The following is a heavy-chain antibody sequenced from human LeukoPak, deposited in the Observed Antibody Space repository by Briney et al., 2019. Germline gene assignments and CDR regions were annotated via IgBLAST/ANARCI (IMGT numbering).Heavy chain of an antibody. CDR2: ISSSSSYI. V-gene: IGHV3-21*04. Sequence: GGSLRLSCAASGFTFRSYNLNWVRQAPGKGLEWVSSISSSSSYIYYADSVKGRFTISRDNSKNTLYLQMNSLRSDDTAVYYCARDRGMAAAGDNDLDYWGQGTLVTVSS. J-gene: IGHJ4*02. D-gene: IGHD6-13*01. CDR1: GFTFRSYN. CDR3: ARDRGMAAAGDNDLDY.